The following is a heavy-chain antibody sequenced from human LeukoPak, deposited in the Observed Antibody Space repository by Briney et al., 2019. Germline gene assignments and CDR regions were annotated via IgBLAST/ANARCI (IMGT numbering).Heavy chain of an antibody. CDR3: AKLLRDATIYDF. Sequence: GGSLRLSCAASGFTLNRHAMHWVRQAQAKGLEWVAVISDDGTNKHHADSVMGRFTISRDNSKNRLYLQMNSLRAEDTAFYYCAKLLRDATIYDFWGHGTLVTVSS. CDR1: GFTLNRHA. J-gene: IGHJ4*01. D-gene: IGHD5-24*01. CDR2: ISDDGTNK. V-gene: IGHV3-30*04.